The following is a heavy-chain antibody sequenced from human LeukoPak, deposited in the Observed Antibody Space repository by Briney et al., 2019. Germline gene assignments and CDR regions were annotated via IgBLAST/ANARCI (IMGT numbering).Heavy chain of an antibody. V-gene: IGHV4-34*01. Sequence: SETLSLTCAVYGGSFSGYYWSWIRQPPGKGLEWIGEINHSGSTNYNPSLKSRVTISVDTSKNQFSLKLSSVTAADTAVYYCARGGPQQLVLRRRSGYYMDVWGQGTLVTVSS. CDR3: ARGGPQQLVLRRRSGYYMDV. CDR1: GGSFSGYY. J-gene: IGHJ4*02. CDR2: INHSGST. D-gene: IGHD6-13*01.